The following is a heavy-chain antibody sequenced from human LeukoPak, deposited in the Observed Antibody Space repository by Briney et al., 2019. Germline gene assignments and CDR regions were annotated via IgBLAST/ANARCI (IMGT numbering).Heavy chain of an antibody. CDR3: ARSRLVVGALDY. CDR2: IFYSGST. D-gene: IGHD1-26*01. J-gene: IGHJ4*02. CDR1: GGSISGYY. V-gene: IGHV4-59*01. Sequence: SETLSLTCTVSGGSISGYYWNWIRQPPGKGLEWIGYIFYSGSTNYNPSLKSRVTISLDTSKNQFSLKLSSVTAADTAVYYCARSRLVVGALDYRGQGTLVTVSS.